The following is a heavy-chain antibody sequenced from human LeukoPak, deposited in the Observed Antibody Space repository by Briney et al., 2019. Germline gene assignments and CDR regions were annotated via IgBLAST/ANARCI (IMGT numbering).Heavy chain of an antibody. V-gene: IGHV4-34*01. CDR1: GGSLSNYY. Sequence: ETSETLSLTCAVYGGSLSNYYWTWIRQPPGKGLEWIGEINHIGTTDYTPSLNSRVSISVDTSKNQFSLKMNSVTAADTAVYYCARGQVDGRGRFFVAYYYYMDVWGKGTTVTVSS. J-gene: IGHJ6*03. CDR3: ARGQVDGRGRFFVAYYYYMDV. CDR2: INHIGTT. D-gene: IGHD5-24*01.